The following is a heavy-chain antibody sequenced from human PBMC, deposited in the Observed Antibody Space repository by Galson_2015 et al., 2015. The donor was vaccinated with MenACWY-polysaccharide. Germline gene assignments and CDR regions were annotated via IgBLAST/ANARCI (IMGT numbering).Heavy chain of an antibody. J-gene: IGHJ4*02. CDR2: ISGNGGRT. CDR3: ATGDYVSQGGRSY. D-gene: IGHD4-17*01. Sequence: SLRLSCAASGFTFSTYAMSWGRQAPGKGAEWVSFISGNGGRTEHVDSVKGRFTISRDNVKNSVYLQMNSLRDGDTALYYCATGDYVSQGGRSYWGQGTLVTVSS. CDR1: GFTFSTYA. V-gene: IGHV3-23*01.